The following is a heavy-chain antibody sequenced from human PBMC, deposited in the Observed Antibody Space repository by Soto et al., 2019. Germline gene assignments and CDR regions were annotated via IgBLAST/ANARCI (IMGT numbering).Heavy chain of an antibody. D-gene: IGHD3-3*01. V-gene: IGHV4-31*03. CDR3: AREVITIFGVVEDWYFDL. CDR2: IYYSGST. CDR1: GGSISSGGYY. J-gene: IGHJ2*01. Sequence: QVQLQESGPGLVKPSQTLSLTCTVSGGSISSGGYYWSWIRQHPGKGLEWIGYIYYSGSTYYNPSLKSRVTRSVDTSKNQFSLKLSSVTAADTAVYYCAREVITIFGVVEDWYFDLWGRGTLVTVSS.